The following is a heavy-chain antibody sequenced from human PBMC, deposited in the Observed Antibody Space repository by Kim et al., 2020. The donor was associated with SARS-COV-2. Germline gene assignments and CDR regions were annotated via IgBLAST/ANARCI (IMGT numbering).Heavy chain of an antibody. CDR1: GGTFSSYT. Sequence: SVKVSCKASGGTFSSYTISWVRQAPGQGLEWMGRIIPILGIANYAQKFQGRVTITADKSTSTAYMELSSLRSEDTAVYYCARDSGRTPWIQLVVDAFDIWGQGTMVTVSS. D-gene: IGHD5-18*01. CDR2: IIPILGIA. CDR3: ARDSGRTPWIQLVVDAFDI. J-gene: IGHJ3*02. V-gene: IGHV1-69*04.